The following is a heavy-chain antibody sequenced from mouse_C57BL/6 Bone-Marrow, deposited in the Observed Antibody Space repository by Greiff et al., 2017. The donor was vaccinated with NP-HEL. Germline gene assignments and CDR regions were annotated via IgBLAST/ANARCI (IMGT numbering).Heavy chain of an antibody. Sequence: EVQGVESGGGLVQPGGSLKLSCAASGFTFSDYYMYWVRQTPEKRLEWVAYISNGGGSTYYPDTVKGRFTISRDNAKNTLYLQMSRLKSEDTAMYYCAGHYYGSSLYFDYWGQGTTLTVSS. V-gene: IGHV5-12*01. CDR1: GFTFSDYY. J-gene: IGHJ2*01. CDR3: AGHYYGSSLYFDY. CDR2: ISNGGGST. D-gene: IGHD1-1*01.